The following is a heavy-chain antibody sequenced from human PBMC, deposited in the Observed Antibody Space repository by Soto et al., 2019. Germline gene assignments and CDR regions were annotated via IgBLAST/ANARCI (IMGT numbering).Heavy chain of an antibody. CDR3: ARDVEGGDYAGYYYMDV. D-gene: IGHD4-17*01. J-gene: IGHJ6*03. CDR2: ISSSGSTI. V-gene: IGHV3-11*01. Sequence: CVRLACAACGFSLSDYYLICIGQAPGKGLEWVSYISSSGSTIYYADSVKGRFTISRDNAKNSLYLQMNSLRAEETAVYYCARDVEGGDYAGYYYMDVWGKGTTVTVSS. CDR1: GFSLSDYY.